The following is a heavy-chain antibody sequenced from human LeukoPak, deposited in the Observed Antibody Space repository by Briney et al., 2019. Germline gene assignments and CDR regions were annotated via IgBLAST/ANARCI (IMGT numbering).Heavy chain of an antibody. D-gene: IGHD5/OR15-5a*01. V-gene: IGHV3-23*01. CDR1: GFTFSSYA. CDR2: ISGSGGST. CDR3: AKLSDSVFPDIDY. Sequence: GGSLRLSCAASGFTFSSYAMSWVRQAPGKGLEWVSAISGSGGSTYYADSVKGRFTISRDNSRNTLYLQLNSLRAEDTAIYYCAKLSDSVFPDIDYWGQGTLVTVSS. J-gene: IGHJ4*02.